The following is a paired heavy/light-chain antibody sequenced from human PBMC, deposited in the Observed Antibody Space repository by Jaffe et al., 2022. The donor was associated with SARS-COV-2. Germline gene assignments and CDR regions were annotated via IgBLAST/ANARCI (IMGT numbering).Heavy chain of an antibody. CDR2: IKQDGSEK. J-gene: IGHJ4*02. Sequence: EVQLVESGGGLVQPGGSLRLSCAASGFMFSSYWMSWVRLAPGKGLEWVANIKQDGSEKYFVGSVRGRFAISRDNAKNSLYLQVNSLTAEDTAVYYCARLSQVTLGWYGAFDYWGQGTLVTVSS. D-gene: IGHD6-19*01. CDR3: ARLSQVTLGWYGAFDY. CDR1: GFMFSSYW. V-gene: IGHV3-7*03.
Light chain of an antibody. J-gene: IGKJ4*01. CDR2: WAS. Sequence: DIVMTQSPDSLAVSLGERATINCKSSQSILYSSYNKNSLAWYQQKPGQPPKLLIYWASTRDSGVPDRFSGSGSGTDFTLTISSLQAEDVAVYHCQQYYVNPLTFGGGTKVEIK. CDR1: QSILYSSYNKNS. CDR3: QQYYVNPLT. V-gene: IGKV4-1*01.